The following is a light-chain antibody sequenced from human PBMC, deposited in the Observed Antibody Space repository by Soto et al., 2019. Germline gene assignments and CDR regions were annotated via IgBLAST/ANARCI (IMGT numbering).Light chain of an antibody. CDR1: QSVLYSSNNKNY. CDR3: QQYYSTPRT. Sequence: DIVMTQSPDSLAVSLGERATINCKSSQSVLYSSNNKNYLAWYQQKPGQPPKLLIYWASTRESGVPDRFSGSGSGTDFTLTISSLQAEDVAVYYCQQYYSTPRTCGQGTKGDIK. J-gene: IGKJ1*01. CDR2: WAS. V-gene: IGKV4-1*01.